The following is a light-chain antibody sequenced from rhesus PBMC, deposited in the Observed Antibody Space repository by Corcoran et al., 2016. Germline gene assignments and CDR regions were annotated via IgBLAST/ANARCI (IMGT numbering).Light chain of an antibody. CDR1: QSVSSY. CDR3: YQHSSGYS. J-gene: IGKJ2*01. V-gene: IGKV3-10*01. CDR2: GAS. Sequence: QVILTQSPATLSLSPGERATLSCRASQSVSSYLAWYQQKPGQAPRLLIYGASSRATGIPARFSGSGSGTDCTLTISSLEPEDVGVYHCYQHSSGYSFGQGTKVEIK.